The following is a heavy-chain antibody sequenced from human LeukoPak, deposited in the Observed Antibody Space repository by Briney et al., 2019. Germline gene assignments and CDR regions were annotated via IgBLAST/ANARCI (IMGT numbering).Heavy chain of an antibody. CDR1: GYTVTGYY. CDR2: IDPNRGGT. Sequence: ASVKVSCKASGYTVTGYYMHWVRQAPRQRLEWMGWIDPNRGGTNYAQKFQGRVTMTRDTSISTAYMELSRLRSDDTAVYYCARQSPEAGDFDYWGQGTLVTVSS. CDR3: ARQSPEAGDFDY. D-gene: IGHD6-13*01. J-gene: IGHJ4*02. V-gene: IGHV1-2*02.